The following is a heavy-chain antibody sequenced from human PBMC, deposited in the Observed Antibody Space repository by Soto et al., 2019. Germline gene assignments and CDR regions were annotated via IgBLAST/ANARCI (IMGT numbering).Heavy chain of an antibody. CDR1: GYPVTAYY. D-gene: IGHD3-3*01. V-gene: IGHV1-2*02. J-gene: IGHJ3*02. Sequence: QLHLVQSGAVVKKPGASVTVSCSASGYPVTAYYMHWVRQAPGRGLEWMGGINPATGAAKYTQTFRGRVTMTRDPSTSTVFRELSGLTSEDTAVFYGARGGGVGVAGSAAFDMWGQGTLVTVSS. CDR2: INPATGAA. CDR3: ARGGGVGVAGSAAFDM.